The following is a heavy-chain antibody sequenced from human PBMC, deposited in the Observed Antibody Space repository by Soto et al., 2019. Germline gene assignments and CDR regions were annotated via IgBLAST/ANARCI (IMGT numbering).Heavy chain of an antibody. Sequence: GSLRLSCAVSGFTVSYNYMNWVRQAPGKGLEWVSVIYRGGDTFYADSVKGRFTISRDNSKNTLYLQMNSLRAEDTAVYYCARGMYGSGSYYIGDAFDMWGQGTMVTVSS. J-gene: IGHJ3*02. CDR1: GFTVSYNY. D-gene: IGHD3-10*01. V-gene: IGHV3-53*01. CDR2: IYRGGDT. CDR3: ARGMYGSGSYYIGDAFDM.